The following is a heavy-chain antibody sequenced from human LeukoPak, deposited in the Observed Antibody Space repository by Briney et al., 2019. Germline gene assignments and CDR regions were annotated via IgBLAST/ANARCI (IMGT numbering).Heavy chain of an antibody. Sequence: VWVXRINSDGRSTNYADSVKGRFTISRENAKKTLYMQMNRQRDEDTAVYYCAREIAARPDIWFDPWGQGTLVTVSS. D-gene: IGHD6-6*01. V-gene: IGHV3-74*01. J-gene: IGHJ5*02. CDR3: AREIAARPDIWFDP. CDR2: INSDGRST.